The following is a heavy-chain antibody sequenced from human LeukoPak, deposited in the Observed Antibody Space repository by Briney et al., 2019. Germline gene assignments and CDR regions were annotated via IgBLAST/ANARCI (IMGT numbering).Heavy chain of an antibody. J-gene: IGHJ5*02. V-gene: IGHV1-18*01. CDR3: ARGGTYYYDSSGINWFDP. CDR1: GYTFTNYG. CDR2: ISAYNGNT. Sequence: ASVKVSCKASGYTFTNYGISWVRQAPGQGLEWMGWISAYNGNTNYAQKLQGRVTMTTDTSTSTAYMELRSLRSDDAAVYYCARGGTYYYDSSGINWFDPWGQGTLVTVSS. D-gene: IGHD3-22*01.